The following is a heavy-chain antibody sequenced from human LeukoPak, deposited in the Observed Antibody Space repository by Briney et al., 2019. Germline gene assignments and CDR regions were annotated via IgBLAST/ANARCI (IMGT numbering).Heavy chain of an antibody. J-gene: IGHJ5*02. V-gene: IGHV1-69*06. Sequence: SVKVSCKASGGTFSSYAIRWVRQAPGQGLEWMGRIIPIFGTANYAQKFQGRVTITADKSTSTAYMELSSLRSEDTAVYYCATNIVVVPAAIGSGWFDPWGQGTLVTVSS. CDR3: ATNIVVVPAAIGSGWFDP. D-gene: IGHD2-2*01. CDR1: GGTFSSYA. CDR2: IIPIFGTA.